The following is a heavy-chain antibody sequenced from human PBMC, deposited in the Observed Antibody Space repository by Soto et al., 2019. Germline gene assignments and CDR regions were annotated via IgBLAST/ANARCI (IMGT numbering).Heavy chain of an antibody. CDR3: ARNDYQRFDP. CDR1: RGSISSGDYY. D-gene: IGHD5-12*01. J-gene: IGHJ5*02. CDR2: IYYSGST. Sequence: SETLSLTCTVSRGSISSGDYYWSWIRQPPGKCLEWIGYIYYSGSTYYNPSLKSRVTITVDTSKNQFSLKLSSATAADTAVYYCARNDYQRFDPWVQGTLVTVSS. V-gene: IGHV4-30-4*01.